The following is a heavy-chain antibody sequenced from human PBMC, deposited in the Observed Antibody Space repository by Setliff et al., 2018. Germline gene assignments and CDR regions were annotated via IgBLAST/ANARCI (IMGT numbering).Heavy chain of an antibody. Sequence: PGGSLRLSCAASGFIFRDYTMVWVRQAPGKGLEWVASFIAGDSSTIYADSVKGRFTIFRDISKNTLYLQMNSLRADDTAVYFCAKDRQPDGRWDIDYWGQGTLVTVSS. CDR2: FIAGDSST. CDR1: GFIFRDYT. CDR3: AKDRQPDGRWDIDY. V-gene: IGHV3-23*01. J-gene: IGHJ4*02. D-gene: IGHD1-26*01.